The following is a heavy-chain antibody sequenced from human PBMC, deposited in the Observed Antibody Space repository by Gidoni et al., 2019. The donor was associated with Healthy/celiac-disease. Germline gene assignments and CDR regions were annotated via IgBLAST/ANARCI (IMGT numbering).Heavy chain of an antibody. V-gene: IGHV4-61*01. CDR1: GCSVSSGYYY. J-gene: IGHJ4*02. CDR3: ARYWAAAGTDYFDY. Sequence: QVQLQESGPGLVKPSETLSLTCTVSGCSVSSGYYYWSWIRQPPGGKGLEWIGYIYYSGSTNYNPSLKSRVTISVDTSKNQFSLKLTSVTAADTAVYYCARYWAAAGTDYFDYWGQGTLVTVSS. D-gene: IGHD6-13*01. CDR2: IYYSGST.